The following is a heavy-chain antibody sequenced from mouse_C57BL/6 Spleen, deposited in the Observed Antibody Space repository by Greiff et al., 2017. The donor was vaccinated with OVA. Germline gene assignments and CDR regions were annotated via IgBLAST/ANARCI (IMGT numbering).Heavy chain of an antibody. J-gene: IGHJ2*01. Sequence: QVQLQQPGAELVKPGASVKVSCKASGYTFTSYWMHWVKQRPGQGLEWIGRIHPSDSDTNYNQKFKGKATLTVDKSSSTAYMQLSSLTSEDSAVYYCARYYGNYYFDYWGQGTTLTVSS. CDR3: ARYYGNYYFDY. D-gene: IGHD2-1*01. V-gene: IGHV1-74*01. CDR1: GYTFTSYW. CDR2: IHPSDSDT.